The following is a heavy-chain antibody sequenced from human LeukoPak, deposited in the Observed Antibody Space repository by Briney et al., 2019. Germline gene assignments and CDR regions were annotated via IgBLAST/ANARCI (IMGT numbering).Heavy chain of an antibody. Sequence: ASVKLSCKASGYTFTSYVISWVRQAPGQGLEWMGWISAYIGNTNYAQKLQGRVTMTTDTSTSTAYMELRSLRSDDTAVYYCAREGDRYFDWLTRDYYYYYGMDVWGQGTTVSVSS. CDR3: AREGDRYFDWLTRDYYYYYGMDV. D-gene: IGHD3-9*01. CDR2: ISAYIGNT. CDR1: GYTFTSYV. J-gene: IGHJ6*02. V-gene: IGHV1-18*01.